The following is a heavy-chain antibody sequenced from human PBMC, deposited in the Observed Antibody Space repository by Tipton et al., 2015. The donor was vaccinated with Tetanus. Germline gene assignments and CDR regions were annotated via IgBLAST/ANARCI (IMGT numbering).Heavy chain of an antibody. CDR1: GGSISSGDYY. CDR2: IYYSGST. D-gene: IGHD3-22*01. CDR3: ARDGESSGYYYDD. V-gene: IGHV4-30-4*01. Sequence: TLSLTCTVSGGSISSGDYYWSWIRQPPGKGLEWIGYIYYSGSTYYNPSLKSRVTISVDTSKNQFSLKLSSVTAADTAVYSCARDGESSGYYYDDWAQETLATVSS. J-gene: IGHJ4*02.